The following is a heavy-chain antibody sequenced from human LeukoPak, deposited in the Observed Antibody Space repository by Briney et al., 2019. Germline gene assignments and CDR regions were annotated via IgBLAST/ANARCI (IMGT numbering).Heavy chain of an antibody. CDR2: ISAYNGNT. J-gene: IGHJ4*02. Sequence: ASVKVSCKASGYTFTSYGSSWVRQAPGQGLEWMGWISAYNGNTNYAQKLQGRVTMTTDTSTSTAYMELRSLRSDDTAVYYCARDRVFRWLQPALYYFDYWGQGTLVTVSS. CDR1: GYTFTSYG. V-gene: IGHV1-18*01. D-gene: IGHD5-24*01. CDR3: ARDRVFRWLQPALYYFDY.